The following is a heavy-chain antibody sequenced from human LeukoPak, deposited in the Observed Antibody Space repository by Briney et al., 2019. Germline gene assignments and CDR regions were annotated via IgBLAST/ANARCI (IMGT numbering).Heavy chain of an antibody. CDR2: IWYDGSNK. Sequence: GGSLRLSCAASGFTFSSYGMHWVRQAPGKGLEWVAVIWYDGSNKYYADSVKGRSTISRDNSKNTLYLQMNSLRAEDTAVYYCARDISSEYYFDYWGQGTLVTVSS. CDR1: GFTFSSYG. D-gene: IGHD3-9*01. V-gene: IGHV3-33*01. CDR3: ARDISSEYYFDY. J-gene: IGHJ4*02.